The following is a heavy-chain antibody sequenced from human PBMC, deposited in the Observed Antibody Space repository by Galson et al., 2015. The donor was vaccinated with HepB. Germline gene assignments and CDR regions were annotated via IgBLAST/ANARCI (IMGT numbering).Heavy chain of an antibody. CDR1: GFTFSGYG. Sequence: SLRLSCAASGFTFSGYGMHWVRQAPGKGLEWVAVISYDGSNKYYADSVKGRFTISRDNSKNTLYLQMNSLRAEDTAVYYCAKGFRYTAIVNYFDYWGQGTLVTVSS. CDR3: AKGFRYTAIVNYFDY. D-gene: IGHD5-18*01. CDR2: ISYDGSNK. V-gene: IGHV3-30*18. J-gene: IGHJ4*02.